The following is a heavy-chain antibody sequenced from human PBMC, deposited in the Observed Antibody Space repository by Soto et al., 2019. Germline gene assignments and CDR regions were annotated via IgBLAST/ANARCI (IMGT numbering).Heavy chain of an antibody. Sequence: EVQLVESGGGLVKPGGSLRLSCAASGFTFSSYSMNWVRQAPGKGLEWVSSISSSGSYIFYEDSVKGRFTLSSDNAKNSTYLQMNSLTAEKTAVYCGWREQRGSDYWGQGTLVTVSS. CDR1: GFTFSSYS. CDR3: WREQRGSDY. CDR2: ISSSGSYI. D-gene: IGHD3-10*01. V-gene: IGHV3-21*01. J-gene: IGHJ4*02.